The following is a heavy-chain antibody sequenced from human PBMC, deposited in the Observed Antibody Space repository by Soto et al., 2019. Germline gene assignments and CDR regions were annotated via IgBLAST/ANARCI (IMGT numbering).Heavy chain of an antibody. J-gene: IGHJ6*02. CDR3: TRQGFGPLHCPVDV. D-gene: IGHD3-10*01. Sequence: QVKLQESGPGLVKPSETLSLTCTISDGPMSNYYCSWFRQPPGQGLARIGDMGDDGYTSYYPSLKSRATLLLGTSKNCFTLRLRSVTAADTALYYRTRQGFGPLHCPVDVWGQGNTVTVSS. CDR1: DGPMSNYY. CDR2: MGDDGYT. V-gene: IGHV4-59*08.